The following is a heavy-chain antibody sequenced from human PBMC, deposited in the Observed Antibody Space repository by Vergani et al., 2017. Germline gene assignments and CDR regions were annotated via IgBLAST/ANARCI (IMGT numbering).Heavy chain of an antibody. J-gene: IGHJ4*02. V-gene: IGHV1-2*02. CDR1: GYTFTGYY. Sequence: QVQLVQSGAEVKKPGASVKVSCKASGYTFTGYYMHWVRQAPGQGLEWMGWINPNSGGTNYAQKFQGRVTMTRDTSISTAYMELSRLRSDDTAVYYCARGIVVVAATPPYDSSGYYYYFDYWGQGTLVTVSS. CDR3: ARGIVVVAATPPYDSSGYYYYFDY. CDR2: INPNSGGT. D-gene: IGHD3-22*01.